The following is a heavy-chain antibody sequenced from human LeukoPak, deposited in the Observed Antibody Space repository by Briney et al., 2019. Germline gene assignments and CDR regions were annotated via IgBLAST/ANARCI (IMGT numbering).Heavy chain of an antibody. D-gene: IGHD2-15*01. Sequence: GGSLRLSCAASGFTFSIYWMSWVRQAPGKGLEWVGRIKSKTDGGTTDYAAPVKGRFTISRDDSKNTLYLQMNSLKTEDTAVYYCTTGYCSGGSCSYYFGYWGQGTLVTVSS. CDR3: TTGYCSGGSCSYYFGY. J-gene: IGHJ4*02. V-gene: IGHV3-15*01. CDR2: IKSKTDGGTT. CDR1: GFTFSIYW.